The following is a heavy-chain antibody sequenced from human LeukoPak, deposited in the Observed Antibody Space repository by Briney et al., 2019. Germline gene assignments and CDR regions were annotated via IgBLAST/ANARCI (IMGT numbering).Heavy chain of an antibody. V-gene: IGHV1-69*05. CDR3: RFLEWSLQRFMDV. J-gene: IGHJ6*03. Sequence: ASVTVSCKASGGTFSSYAISWVRQAPGQGLEWMGGIIPIFGTANYAQKFQGRVTITTDESTSTAYMELSSLRSEDTAVYYCRFLEWSLQRFMDVWGKGTTVTVSS. CDR2: IIPIFGTA. D-gene: IGHD3-3*01. CDR1: GGTFSSYA.